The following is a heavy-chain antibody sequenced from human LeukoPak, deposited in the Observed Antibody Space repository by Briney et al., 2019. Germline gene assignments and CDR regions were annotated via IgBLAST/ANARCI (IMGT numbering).Heavy chain of an antibody. CDR2: IYPGDSDT. D-gene: IGHD3-22*01. Sequence: GESLKISCKGSGYSFSSYWIAWVRQMPGKGLEVMGIIYPGDSDTRYSPSFQGQVTISADKSTPTASLQWSSLKASDTAMYYCARLNHYDSSGYYSSEYFQYWGQGTLVTVSS. CDR1: GYSFSSYW. CDR3: ARLNHYDSSGYYSSEYFQY. J-gene: IGHJ1*01. V-gene: IGHV5-51*01.